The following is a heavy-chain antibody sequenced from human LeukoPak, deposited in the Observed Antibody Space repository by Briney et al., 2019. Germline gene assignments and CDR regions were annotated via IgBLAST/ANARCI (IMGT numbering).Heavy chain of an antibody. D-gene: IGHD1-1*01. CDR2: IYPSGGRT. CDR1: GYTSSSFY. Sequence: ASVKVSCKASGYTSSSFYIHWLRQAPGQAPEWMGIIYPSGGRTHYAEKFQGRITMARDMSTNTVHLEVSSLRSEDTAIYYCARVFSPRSVASSGIVPLRNYYDFSMDVWGTGTTVTVSS. J-gene: IGHJ6*03. CDR3: ARVFSPRSVASSGIVPLRNYYDFSMDV. V-gene: IGHV1-46*01.